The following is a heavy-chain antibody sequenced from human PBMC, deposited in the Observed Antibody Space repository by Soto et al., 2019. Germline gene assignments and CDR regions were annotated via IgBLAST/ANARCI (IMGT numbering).Heavy chain of an antibody. CDR3: AHTYGGEFQY. D-gene: IGHD3-10*01. J-gene: IGHJ4*02. CDR2: IYWHDDK. Sequence: QITLKESGPTLVKPTQTLTLTCTFSGFSLSTSGVGVAWVRQPPGKALEWLAVIYWHDDKRYSPSLMSRLTITKDTSKNQVVLTMTNMDPVDTATYYCAHTYGGEFQYWGQGTLVTVSS. V-gene: IGHV2-5*01. CDR1: GFSLSTSGVG.